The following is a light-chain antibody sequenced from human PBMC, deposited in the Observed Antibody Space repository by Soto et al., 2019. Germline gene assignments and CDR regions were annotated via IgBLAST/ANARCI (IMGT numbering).Light chain of an antibody. V-gene: IGKV2-28*01. J-gene: IGKJ1*01. CDR1: QSLLQTNGYNY. Sequence: DIVMTQSPLSLPVTPGEPASISCRSSQSLLQTNGYNYLDWYLQKPGQSPQLLIYLGSNRASGVPDRLSGSGAGTDFILKISRVEAEDVGVYYCMQALQTPWAFGQGTKVEIK. CDR2: LGS. CDR3: MQALQTPWA.